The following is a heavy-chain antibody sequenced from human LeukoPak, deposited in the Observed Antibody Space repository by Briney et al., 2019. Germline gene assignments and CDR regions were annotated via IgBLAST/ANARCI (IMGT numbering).Heavy chain of an antibody. D-gene: IGHD1-7*01. J-gene: IGHJ3*02. V-gene: IGHV3-48*01. CDR2: ISTSSSI. CDR1: GFTFSSYS. CDR3: VRDSYNGNYEAAFDI. Sequence: GGSLRLSCAASGFTFSSYSMNWVRQAPGKGLEWVSFISTSSSIHYADSVKGRFTISRDNAKTSLYLQMNSLRAEDTAVYYCVRDSYNGNYEAAFDIWGQGTMVTVSS.